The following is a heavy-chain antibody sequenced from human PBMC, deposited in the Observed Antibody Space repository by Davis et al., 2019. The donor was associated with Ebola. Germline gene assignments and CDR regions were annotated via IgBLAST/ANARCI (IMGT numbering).Heavy chain of an antibody. CDR1: GYTFTGYY. V-gene: IGHV1-2*02. J-gene: IGHJ4*02. Sequence: ASVQVSCQASGYTFTGYYMHWVRQAPGQGLEWMGWINPNSGGTNYAQKFQGRVTMTRDTSISTAYMELSRLRSDDTAVYYCARAKRIAAAAVDYWGQGTLVTVSS. CDR3: ARAKRIAAAAVDY. CDR2: INPNSGGT. D-gene: IGHD6-13*01.